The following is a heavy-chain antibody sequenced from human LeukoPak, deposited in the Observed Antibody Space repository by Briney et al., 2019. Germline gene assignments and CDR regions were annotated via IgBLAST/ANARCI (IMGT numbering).Heavy chain of an antibody. J-gene: IGHJ6*03. CDR3: ARVVQYLSVPTVNYLDV. Sequence: ASVKVSCKASGYTFTSYYMHWVRQAPGQGLEWMGIINPSGGSTSYAQKFQGRVTMTRDMSTSTVYMELSSLRSEDTAVYYCARVVQYLSVPTVNYLDVWGQGTTVTVSS. V-gene: IGHV1-46*01. CDR1: GYTFTSYY. CDR2: INPSGGST. D-gene: IGHD4-11*01.